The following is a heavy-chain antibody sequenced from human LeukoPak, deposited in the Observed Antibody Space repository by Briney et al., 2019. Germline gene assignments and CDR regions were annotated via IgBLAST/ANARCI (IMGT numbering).Heavy chain of an antibody. CDR2: IYYGGST. D-gene: IGHD2-2*01. V-gene: IGHV4-39*01. J-gene: IGHJ1*01. CDR1: GGSISTGTSY. Sequence: KTSETLSLTCTVSGGSISTGTSYWGWIRQPPGKGLEWIGSIYYGGSTSYNPSLKSRVTISVDTSKNQFSLKLTSVTAADTAVYYCARHYCSSPSCSALGYSQHWGQGTLVTVSS. CDR3: ARHYCSSPSCSALGYSQH.